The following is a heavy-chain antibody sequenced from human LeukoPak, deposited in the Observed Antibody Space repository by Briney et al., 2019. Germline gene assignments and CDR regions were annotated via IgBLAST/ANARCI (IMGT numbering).Heavy chain of an antibody. CDR3: ARTYYVWGSYRYTYFDY. Sequence: SVTLSLTCTVSGGSIRSSSYYWGWIRQPPGKGLEWIGSIYYSGSTYYNPSLKSRVTISVDTSKNQFSLKLSSVTAADTAVYYCARTYYVWGSYRYTYFDYWGQGTLVTVSS. CDR1: GGSIRSSSYY. V-gene: IGHV4-39*01. CDR2: IYYSGST. J-gene: IGHJ4*02. D-gene: IGHD3-16*02.